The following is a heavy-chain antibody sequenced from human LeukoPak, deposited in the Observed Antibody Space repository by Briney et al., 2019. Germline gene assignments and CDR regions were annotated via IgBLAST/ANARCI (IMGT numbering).Heavy chain of an antibody. CDR2: IYYSGST. CDR3: ARDRGRDSSSWDQSWYFDL. CDR1: GGSISNYY. V-gene: IGHV4-59*12. Sequence: ETLSLTCTVSGGSISNYYWSRIRQPPGKGLEWIGYIYYSGSTNYNPSLKSRVTISVDTSKNQFSLKLSSVTAADTAVYYCARDRGRDSSSWDQSWYFDLWGRGTLVTVSS. D-gene: IGHD6-13*01. J-gene: IGHJ2*01.